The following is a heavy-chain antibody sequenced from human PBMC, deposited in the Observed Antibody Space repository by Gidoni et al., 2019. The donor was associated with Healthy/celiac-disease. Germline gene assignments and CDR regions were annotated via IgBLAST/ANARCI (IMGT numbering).Heavy chain of an antibody. Sequence: QVQLVQSGAEVKKTGASVKFHCQASGYSFTSYYINWVRQATGQGLEWMGWMNPNSGKTGYAQKFQGRVTMTRNTSISTAYMELSSLRSEDTAVYYCARVVPAGPNYYYYYMDVWGKGTTVTVSS. CDR3: ARVVPAGPNYYYYYMDV. V-gene: IGHV1-8*01. CDR1: GYSFTSYY. D-gene: IGHD2-2*01. CDR2: MNPNSGKT. J-gene: IGHJ6*03.